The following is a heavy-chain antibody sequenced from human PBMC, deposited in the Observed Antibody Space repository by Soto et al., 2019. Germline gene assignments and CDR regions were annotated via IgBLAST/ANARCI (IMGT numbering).Heavy chain of an antibody. CDR1: GFTFSSYS. J-gene: IGHJ4*02. V-gene: IGHV3-48*01. CDR3: ARDITRSVNYYGSGSSDY. CDR2: ISSSSSTI. Sequence: GGSLRLSCAASGFTFSSYSMNWVRQAPGKGLEWVSYISSSSSTIYYADSVKGRFTISRDNAKNSLYLQMNSLRAEDTAVYYCARDITRSVNYYGSGSSDYWGQGTLVTVSS. D-gene: IGHD3-10*01.